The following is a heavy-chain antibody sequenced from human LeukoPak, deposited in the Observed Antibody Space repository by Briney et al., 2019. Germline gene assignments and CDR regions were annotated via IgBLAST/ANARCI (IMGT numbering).Heavy chain of an antibody. CDR3: ARAVAGTDY. CDR1: GYTFTGYY. D-gene: IGHD6-19*01. V-gene: IGHV1-18*04. J-gene: IGHJ4*02. Sequence: GASVKVSCKASGYTFTGYYMHWVRQAPGQGLEWMGWISAYNGNTNYAQKLQGRVTMTTDTSTSTAYMELRSLRSDDTAVYYCARAVAGTDYWGQGTLVTVSS. CDR2: ISAYNGNT.